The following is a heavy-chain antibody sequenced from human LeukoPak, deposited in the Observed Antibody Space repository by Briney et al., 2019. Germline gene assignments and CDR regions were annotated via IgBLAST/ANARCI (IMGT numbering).Heavy chain of an antibody. CDR1: RFTFSSYG. CDR3: AKEGAWFGELSAFDI. V-gene: IGHV3-30*18. CDR2: ISYDGSNK. Sequence: GGSLRLSCAASRFTFSSYGMHWVRQAPGKGLEWVAVISYDGSNKYYADSVKGRLTISRDNSKNTLYLQMNSLRAEDTAVYYCAKEGAWFGELSAFDIWGQGTMVTVSS. D-gene: IGHD3-10*01. J-gene: IGHJ3*02.